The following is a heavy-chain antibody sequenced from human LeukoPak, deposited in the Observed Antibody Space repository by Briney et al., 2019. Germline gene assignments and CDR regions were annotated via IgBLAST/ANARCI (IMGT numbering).Heavy chain of an antibody. D-gene: IGHD4-17*01. J-gene: IGHJ4*02. V-gene: IGHV1-3*01. CDR3: AHLLDYGDNRLDF. CDR2: INAGDNT. CDR1: GYTLTTYA. Sequence: ASVKVSCKASGYTLTTYAIHWVRQAPGQRLEWMVWINAGDNTKYSQKFQGRVTFTRDTSASTTYMELSSLRSEDTAIYYCAHLLDYGDNRLDFWGQGTLVTVSS.